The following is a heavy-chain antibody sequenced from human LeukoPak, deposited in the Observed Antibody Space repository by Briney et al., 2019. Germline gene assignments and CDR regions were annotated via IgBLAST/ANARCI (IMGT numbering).Heavy chain of an antibody. Sequence: SETLSLTCTVSGGSISSYYWSWIRQPPGKGLEWSGYIYYSGSTSYNPSLKSRVTISVDTSKNQFSLKLSSVTAADTAVYYCARAYVDTAMVTGYYYYMDVWGKGTTVTVSS. V-gene: IGHV4-59*01. CDR3: ARAYVDTAMVTGYYYYMDV. J-gene: IGHJ6*03. D-gene: IGHD5-18*01. CDR1: GGSISSYY. CDR2: IYYSGST.